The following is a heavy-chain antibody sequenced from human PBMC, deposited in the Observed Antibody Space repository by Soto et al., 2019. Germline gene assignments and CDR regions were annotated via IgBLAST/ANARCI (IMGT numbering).Heavy chain of an antibody. V-gene: IGHV3-74*01. CDR2: ISPDGSST. J-gene: IGHJ3*01. D-gene: IGHD1-26*01. CDR3: ARSPGGYYID. CDR1: GFSFSTYW. Sequence: EVQLVESGGGLVQPGGSLRLSCADYGFSFSTYWMHWVRQGPGKGLVWVSRISPDGSSTNYPDSVRGRFNISRDNAKNTLYLQMNSLRAEDTAVYYCARSPGGYYIDWGQGTMVTVSS.